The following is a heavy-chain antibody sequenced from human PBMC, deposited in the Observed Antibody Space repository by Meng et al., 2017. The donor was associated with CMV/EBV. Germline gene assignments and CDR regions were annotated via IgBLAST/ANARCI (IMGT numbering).Heavy chain of an antibody. V-gene: IGHV4-34*01. D-gene: IGHD4-23*01. CDR1: GGSFSGYY. CDR3: ARDYGGNSEWYFDL. Sequence: AVYGGSFSGYYWGWIRQPPAKALEWIGEINHSGSTNYNPSLKSRVTISVDTSKNQFSLKLSSVTAADTAVYYCARDYGGNSEWYFDLWGRGTLVTVSS. J-gene: IGHJ2*01. CDR2: INHSGST.